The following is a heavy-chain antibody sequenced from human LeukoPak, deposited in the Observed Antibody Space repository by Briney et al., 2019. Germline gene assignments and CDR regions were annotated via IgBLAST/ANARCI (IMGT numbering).Heavy chain of an antibody. CDR3: ARDPGGSYSSESWFDP. D-gene: IGHD1-26*01. CDR2: ISAYNGNT. J-gene: IGHJ5*02. CDR1: GYTFTSYG. Sequence: ASVKVSCKASGYTFTSYGISWVRQAPGQGLEWMGWISAYNGNTNYAQKLQGRVTMTTDTSTSTAYMELRSLRSDDTAVYYCARDPGGSYSSESWFDPWGQGTLVTVSS. V-gene: IGHV1-18*01.